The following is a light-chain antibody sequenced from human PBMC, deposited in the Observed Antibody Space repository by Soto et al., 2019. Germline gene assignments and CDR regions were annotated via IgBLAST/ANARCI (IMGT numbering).Light chain of an antibody. CDR2: LNSDGSH. CDR1: SGHSSYA. J-gene: IGLJ3*02. CDR3: QTWGTGIPWV. V-gene: IGLV4-69*01. Sequence: QLVLTQSPSASASLGASVKLTCILSSGHSSYAIAWHQQQPEKGPRYLMKLNSDGSHSKGDGIPDRFSGSSSGAERYLTISSLQSEDEADYYCQTWGTGIPWVFGGGTKVTVL.